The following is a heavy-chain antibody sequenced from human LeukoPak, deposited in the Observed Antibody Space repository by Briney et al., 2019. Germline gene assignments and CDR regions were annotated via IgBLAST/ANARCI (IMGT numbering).Heavy chain of an antibody. J-gene: IGHJ3*02. CDR3: ARDSLYCSGGSCYWVRAFDI. V-gene: IGHV3-11*06. Sequence: PGGSLRLSCAASGFTFSDYYMSWIRQAPGKGLEWLSYISSSSSYTNYADSVKGRFTISRDNAKNSLYLQMNSLRAEDTAVYYCARDSLYCSGGSCYWVRAFDIWGQGTMVTVSS. D-gene: IGHD2-15*01. CDR1: GFTFSDYY. CDR2: ISSSSSYT.